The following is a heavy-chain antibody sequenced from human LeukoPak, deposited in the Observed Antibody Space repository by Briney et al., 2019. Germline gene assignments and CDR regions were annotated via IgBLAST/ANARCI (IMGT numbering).Heavy chain of an antibody. CDR1: GFTFSSYA. V-gene: IGHV3-30-3*01. CDR2: ISYDGSNK. J-gene: IGHJ6*02. CDR3: ARNNGMDV. Sequence: GRSLRLSCAASGFTFSSYAMHWVRQAPGKGLEWVAVISYDGSNKYYADSVKGRFTISRDNSKNTVYLQMNSLRAEDTALYHCARNNGMDVWGQGTTVIVSS.